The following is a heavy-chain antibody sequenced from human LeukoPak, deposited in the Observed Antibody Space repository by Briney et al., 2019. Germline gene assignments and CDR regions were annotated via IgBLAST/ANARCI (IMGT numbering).Heavy chain of an antibody. D-gene: IGHD6-19*01. J-gene: IGHJ3*02. CDR2: ISGSGGSP. Sequence: GGSLRLSCAASGFTFSSYAMSWVRQAPGKGLEWVSAISGSGGSPYYADSVKGRFPLSRDNSKNTLYLQMNSLRAEDTAVYYCVQQWLVLGDFDIWGQGTMVTVSS. V-gene: IGHV3-23*01. CDR1: GFTFSSYA. CDR3: VQQWLVLGDFDI.